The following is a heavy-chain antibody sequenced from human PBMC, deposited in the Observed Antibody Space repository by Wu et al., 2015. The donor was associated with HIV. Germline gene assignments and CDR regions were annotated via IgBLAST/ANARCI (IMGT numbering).Heavy chain of an antibody. CDR2: IIPIFGST. V-gene: IGHV1-69*15. J-gene: IGHJ4*02. CDR3: ARSDGLVDGGNSGYDS. CDR1: GGTFSSYA. D-gene: IGHD4-23*01. Sequence: QVQLVQSGAEVKKPGSSVKVSCKASGGTFSSYAISWVRQAPGQGLEWMGRIIPIFGSTNFAQKFQGRITITADESTRTGYMELSSLKSEDTAVYYCARSDGLVDGGNSGYDSWGQGTLVTVSS.